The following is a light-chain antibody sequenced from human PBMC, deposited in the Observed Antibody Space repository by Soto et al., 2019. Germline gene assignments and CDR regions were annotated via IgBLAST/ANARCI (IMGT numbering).Light chain of an antibody. V-gene: IGLV4-69*01. CDR3: QTWGTGIVV. CDR2: LNSDGSP. Sequence: QLVLTQSPSASASLGASVKLTCTLSSGHSSYAIAWHQQQPEKGPRYLMKLNSDGSPSKGDGIPDRFSGSSSGAERYLTISNLQSEDEADYYCQTWGTGIVVFGGGTKLTVL. J-gene: IGLJ2*01. CDR1: SGHSSYA.